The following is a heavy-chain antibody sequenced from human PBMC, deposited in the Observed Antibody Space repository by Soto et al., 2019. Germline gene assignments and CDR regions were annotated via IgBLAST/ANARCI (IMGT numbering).Heavy chain of an antibody. J-gene: IGHJ5*02. V-gene: IGHV3-30*02. CDR2: IKSDGFST. CDR1: GFAFKSYG. Sequence: GGSLRLSCVASGFAFKSYGMHWVRQAPGKGPEWVAVIKSDGFSTDYVDSVKGRFAIFRDNSRNTLYLQMNNLRIEDTGVYYCAKPRYSLDCPPLGPWGKGSRVTV. CDR3: AKPRYSLDCPPLGP. D-gene: IGHD5-18*01.